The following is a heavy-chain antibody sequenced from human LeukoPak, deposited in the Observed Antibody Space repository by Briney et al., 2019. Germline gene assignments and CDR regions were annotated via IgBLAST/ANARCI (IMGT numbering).Heavy chain of an antibody. J-gene: IGHJ4*02. V-gene: IGHV4-59*01. CDR1: GGSSSSYY. Sequence: TSETLSLTCTVSGGSSSSYYWSWIRQPPGKGLEWIGYIYYSGSTNYNPSLKSRVTISVDTSKNQFSLKLSSVTAADTAVYYCARGQNSYSSSWYWIWDYWGQGTLVTVSS. CDR3: ARGQNSYSSSWYWIWDY. CDR2: IYYSGST. D-gene: IGHD6-13*01.